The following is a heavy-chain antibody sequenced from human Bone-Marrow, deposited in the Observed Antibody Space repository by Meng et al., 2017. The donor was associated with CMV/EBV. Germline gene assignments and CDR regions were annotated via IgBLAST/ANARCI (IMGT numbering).Heavy chain of an antibody. CDR2: IYYSGST. CDR1: GGSISSYY. J-gene: IGHJ4*02. CDR3: ARKGSSGYYFDY. V-gene: IGHV4-59*01. D-gene: IGHD3-22*01. Sequence: SETLSLTCTVSGGSISSYYWSWIRQPPGKGLEWIGYIYYSGSTNYNPSLKSRVTISVDTSKIQFSLRLSSVTAADTAVYYCARKGSSGYYFDYWGQGTLVTVSS.